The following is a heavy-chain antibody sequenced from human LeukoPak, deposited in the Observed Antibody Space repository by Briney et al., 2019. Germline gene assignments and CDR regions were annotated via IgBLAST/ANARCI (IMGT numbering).Heavy chain of an antibody. D-gene: IGHD2-15*01. CDR2: IWYDGSNK. CDR3: ARNIGYCSGGSCYLEAYYGMDV. CDR1: GFTFSSYG. V-gene: IGHV3-33*01. J-gene: IGHJ6*02. Sequence: GGSLRLSCAASGFTFSSYGMHWVRQAPGKGLEWVAVIWYDGSNKYYADSVKGRFTISRDSSKNTLYLQMNSLRAEDTAVYYCARNIGYCSGGSCYLEAYYGMDVWGQGTTVTVSS.